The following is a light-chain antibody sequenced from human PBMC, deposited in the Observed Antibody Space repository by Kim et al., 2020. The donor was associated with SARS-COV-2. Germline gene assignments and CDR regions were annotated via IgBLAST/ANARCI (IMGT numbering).Light chain of an antibody. CDR3: MQVLQTPPVT. J-gene: IGKJ5*01. CDR2: LAS. Sequence: ASISCRSSQSLLHSDGKNYLDWYVHKPGQPPQLLINLASFRASGVPDRVSGSGSGTDFTLKISRVEAEDVGVYYCMQVLQTPPVTFGQGTRLEIK. V-gene: IGKV2-28*01. CDR1: QSLLHSDGKNY.